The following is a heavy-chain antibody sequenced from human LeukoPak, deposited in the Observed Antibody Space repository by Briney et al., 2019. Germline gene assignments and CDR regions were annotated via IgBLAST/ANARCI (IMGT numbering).Heavy chain of an antibody. J-gene: IGHJ4*02. Sequence: PSETLSLTCTVPGGSISGYYWSWIRQPPGKGLEWIGYIFSSGSTNYNPSLKSRVTISVDTSVNQFSLRLSSVTAADTAVYYCARHYYDRSDSYSFDYWGQGTLVTVSS. CDR3: ARHYYDRSDSYSFDY. CDR1: GGSISGYY. D-gene: IGHD3-22*01. V-gene: IGHV4-59*08. CDR2: IFSSGST.